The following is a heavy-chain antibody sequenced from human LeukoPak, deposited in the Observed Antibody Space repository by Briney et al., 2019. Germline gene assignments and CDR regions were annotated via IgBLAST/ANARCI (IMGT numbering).Heavy chain of an antibody. Sequence: PSETLSLTCTVSGGSISSYYWSWIRQPTGKGLEWIGRIYTSGSTNYNPSLKSRVTMSVDTSKNQFSLKLSSVTAADTAVYYCARAAPRWTYYDFWSSLDYWGQGTLVTVSS. V-gene: IGHV4-4*07. D-gene: IGHD3-3*01. J-gene: IGHJ4*02. CDR3: ARAAPRWTYYDFWSSLDY. CDR2: IYTSGST. CDR1: GGSISSYY.